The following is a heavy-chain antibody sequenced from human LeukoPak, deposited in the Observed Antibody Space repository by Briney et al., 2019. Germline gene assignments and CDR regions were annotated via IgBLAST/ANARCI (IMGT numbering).Heavy chain of an antibody. J-gene: IGHJ6*03. V-gene: IGHV4-59*01. D-gene: IGHD3-10*01. Sequence: PSETLSLTCTISGGALSAYYSNWIRQSPGKGLEWLGYIFYNGAINYNPSVQSRVSISVDTSKNQFSLSLSSVTAADTAVYFCARGGPGSGHYFYMDVWGRGTTVTVSS. CDR2: IFYNGAI. CDR3: ARGGPGSGHYFYMDV. CDR1: GGALSAYY.